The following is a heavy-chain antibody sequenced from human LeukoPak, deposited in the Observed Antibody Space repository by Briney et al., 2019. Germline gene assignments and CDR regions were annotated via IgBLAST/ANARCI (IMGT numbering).Heavy chain of an antibody. Sequence: ASVKVSCKASGYTFTSYGISWVRQAPGQGLEWMGWISAYNGNTNYAQKLQGRVTMTTDTSTSTAYMELRSLRSDDTAVYYCARVGPYSSGWYGTKYYFDYWGQGTLVTVSS. CDR1: GYTFTSYG. D-gene: IGHD6-19*01. V-gene: IGHV1-18*01. J-gene: IGHJ4*02. CDR3: ARVGPYSSGWYGTKYYFDY. CDR2: ISAYNGNT.